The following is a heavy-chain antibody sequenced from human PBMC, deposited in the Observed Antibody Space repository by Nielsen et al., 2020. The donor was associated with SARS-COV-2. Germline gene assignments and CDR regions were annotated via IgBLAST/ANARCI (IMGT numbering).Heavy chain of an antibody. J-gene: IGHJ6*02. CDR2: IYPGDSDT. V-gene: IGHV5-51*01. CDR3: ARLSAGTTRGVYCYYYGMDV. Sequence: VRQMPGKGLEWMGIIYPGDSDTRYSPSFQGQVTISADKSISTAYLQWSSLKASDTAMYYCARLSAGTTRGVYCYYYGMDVWGQGTTVTVSS. D-gene: IGHD1-1*01.